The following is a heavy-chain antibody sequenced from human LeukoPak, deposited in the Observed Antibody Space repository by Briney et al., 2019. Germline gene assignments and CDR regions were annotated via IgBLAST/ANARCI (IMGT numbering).Heavy chain of an antibody. D-gene: IGHD3-22*01. CDR2: INPNSGGT. Sequence: GASVKVSCKASGYTFTGYYMHWVRQAPGQGLEWMGWINPNSGGTNYAQKFQGRVTMTRDTSISTAYMELSRLRSDDTAVYYCARGLVYYYDSSGSTNYFDYWGQGTLVTVSS. CDR3: ARGLVYYYDSSGSTNYFDY. J-gene: IGHJ4*02. CDR1: GYTFTGYY. V-gene: IGHV1-2*02.